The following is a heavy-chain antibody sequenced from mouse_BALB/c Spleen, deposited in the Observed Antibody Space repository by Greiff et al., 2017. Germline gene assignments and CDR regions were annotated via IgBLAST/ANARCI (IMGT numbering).Heavy chain of an antibody. CDR2: ISSGGSYT. Sequence: EVMLVESGGGLVKPGGSLKLSCAASGFTFSSYTMSWVRQTPEKRLEWVATISSGGSYTYYPDSVKGRFTISRDNAKNTLYLQMSSLKSEDTAMYYCIRGEDAMDYWGQGTSVTVSS. CDR3: IRGEDAMDY. CDR1: GFTFSSYT. J-gene: IGHJ4*01. V-gene: IGHV5-6-4*01.